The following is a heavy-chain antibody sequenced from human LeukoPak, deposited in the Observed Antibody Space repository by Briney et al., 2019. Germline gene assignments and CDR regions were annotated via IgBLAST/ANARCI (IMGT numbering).Heavy chain of an antibody. CDR3: ASVDSSGYPDY. CDR1: GFTFSDYY. V-gene: IGHV3-11*04. Sequence: GGSLRLSCAASGFTFSDYYMSWIRQAPGKGLEWVSYISSSGSTIYYADSVKGRFTISRDNAKNSLYLQMNSLRAEGTAVYYCASVDSSGYPDYWGQGTLVTVSS. D-gene: IGHD3-22*01. CDR2: ISSSGSTI. J-gene: IGHJ4*02.